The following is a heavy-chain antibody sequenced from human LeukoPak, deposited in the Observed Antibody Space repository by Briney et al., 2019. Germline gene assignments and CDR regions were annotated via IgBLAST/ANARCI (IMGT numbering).Heavy chain of an antibody. CDR1: GGSISSSSYY. CDR3: ARGRFTYYDFWSGPPTHYYFDY. J-gene: IGHJ4*02. D-gene: IGHD3-3*01. CDR2: IYYSGST. Sequence: PSETLSLTCTVSGGSISSSSYYWGWIRQPPGKGLEWIGSIYYSGSTYYNPSLKSRVTISVDTSKNQFSLKLSSVTAADTAVYYCARGRFTYYDFWSGPPTHYYFDYWGQGTLVTVSS. V-gene: IGHV4-39*01.